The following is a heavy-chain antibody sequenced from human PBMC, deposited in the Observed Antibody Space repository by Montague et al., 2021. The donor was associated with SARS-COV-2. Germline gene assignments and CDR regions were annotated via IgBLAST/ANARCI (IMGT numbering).Heavy chain of an antibody. D-gene: IGHD3-10*01. V-gene: IGHV4-34*01. CDR2: IHHGGST. Sequence: SETLSLTCAVHGGSFSTYSWNWIRQPPGKGLEWIGEIHHGGSTNYNPSLKSRVTISADTSKNQFSLKLTSVAAADTAVHYCARLGDGVVSSPILGVGPYYSYYYLDVWGRGTTVIVSS. J-gene: IGHJ6*03. CDR1: GGSFSTYS. CDR3: ARLGDGVVSSPILGVGPYYSYYYLDV.